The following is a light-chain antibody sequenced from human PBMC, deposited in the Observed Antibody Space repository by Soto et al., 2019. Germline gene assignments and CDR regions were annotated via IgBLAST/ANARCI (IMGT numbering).Light chain of an antibody. CDR3: CSYAGSSTWV. V-gene: IGLV2-23*02. Sequence: QSVLTQPASVSGSPGQSITISCTGTSSGVGNYNFVSWYQQYPGKAPKAMIYEVNKRPSGISNRFSGSKSGNTASLTISGLQAEDEADYYCCSYAGSSTWVFGGGTKLTVL. CDR2: EVN. CDR1: SSGVGNYNF. J-gene: IGLJ2*01.